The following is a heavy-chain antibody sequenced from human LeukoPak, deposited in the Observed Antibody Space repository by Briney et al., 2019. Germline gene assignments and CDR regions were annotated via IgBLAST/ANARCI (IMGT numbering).Heavy chain of an antibody. CDR2: IYHSGST. Sequence: SETLFLTCAVSGYSISSGCYWGWIRQPPGKGLEWIGNIYHSGSTNYNPSLKSRVTISVDTSKNQFSLKLSSVTAADTAVYYCARGYSGYDYPLYYYYYMDVWGKGTTVTVSS. CDR1: GYSISSGCY. D-gene: IGHD5-12*01. V-gene: IGHV4-38-2*01. J-gene: IGHJ6*03. CDR3: ARGYSGYDYPLYYYYYMDV.